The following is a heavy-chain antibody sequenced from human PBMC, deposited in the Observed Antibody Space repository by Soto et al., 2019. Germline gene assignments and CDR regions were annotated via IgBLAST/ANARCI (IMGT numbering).Heavy chain of an antibody. J-gene: IGHJ5*02. Sequence: SVTMCVTCTVAGGYIISYCWSWIRQTPGKGLEWIGYIYYSGSTNYNPSLKSRVTISVDTSKNQFSLKLSSVTAADTAVYYCARDRMFSTIFGVGNNWFDPWGQGTLVTVSS. V-gene: IGHV4-59*01. D-gene: IGHD3-3*01. CDR1: GGYIISYC. CDR3: ARDRMFSTIFGVGNNWFDP. CDR2: IYYSGST.